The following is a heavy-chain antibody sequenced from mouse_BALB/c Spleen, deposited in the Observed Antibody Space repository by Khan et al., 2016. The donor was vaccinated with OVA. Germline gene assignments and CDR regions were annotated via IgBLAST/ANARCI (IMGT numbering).Heavy chain of an antibody. CDR1: GFTFSDAW. D-gene: IGHD2-9*01. Sequence: EVKLEESGGGLVQPGGSMKLSCAASGFTFSDAWMDWVRQSPEKGLEWVAEIRDKANNHTKYYAESMNGRFTIPRDDSKSSIYLLMHSLRAEDTGIYYCVNLLWFRREADFSYWGQGTLVTVSA. J-gene: IGHJ3*01. CDR3: VNLLWFRREADFSY. V-gene: IGHV6-6*01. CDR2: IRDKANNHTK.